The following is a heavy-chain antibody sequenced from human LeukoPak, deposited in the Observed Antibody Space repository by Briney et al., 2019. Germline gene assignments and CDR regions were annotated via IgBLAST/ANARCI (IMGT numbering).Heavy chain of an antibody. V-gene: IGHV3-21*01. CDR3: ARRTFPNDAFDI. Sequence: GGSLRLSCAASGFTFSTFSMNWVRQTPGKGLEWVSAISGSGSDLYYADSVKGRFTISRDNPKRSLYLQMNSLRAEDTAVYYCARRTFPNDAFDIWGQGTMVTVSS. D-gene: IGHD1-7*01. J-gene: IGHJ3*02. CDR2: ISGSGSDL. CDR1: GFTFSTFS.